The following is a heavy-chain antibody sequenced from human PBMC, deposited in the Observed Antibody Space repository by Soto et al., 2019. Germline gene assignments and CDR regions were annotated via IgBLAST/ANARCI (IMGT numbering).Heavy chain of an antibody. CDR2: IYYSGST. J-gene: IGHJ6*02. CDR1: GCSISSSSYY. V-gene: IGHV4-39*02. D-gene: IGHD6-6*01. CDR3: AREQHGRSSRSNYYYYGMDV. Sequence: PSETLSLTCTFSGCSISSSSYYWGWIRQPPGKGLEWIGSIYYSGSTYYNPSLKSRVTISVDTSKNQFSLKLSSVTAADTAVYYCAREQHGRSSRSNYYYYGMDVWGQGTTVTVSS.